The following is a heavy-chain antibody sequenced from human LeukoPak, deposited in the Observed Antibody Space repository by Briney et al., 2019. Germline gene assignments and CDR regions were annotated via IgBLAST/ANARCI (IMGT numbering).Heavy chain of an antibody. V-gene: IGHV3-48*01. CDR1: GFTFSSYS. J-gene: IGHJ6*03. Sequence: GGSLRLSCAASGFTFSSYSMNWVRQAPGKGLEWVSYISRSSSTIYYADSVKGRFTISRDNAKNSLYLQMNSLRAEDTAVYYCARGRDISSSWYSDYYYYYMDVWGKGTTVTVSS. CDR3: ARGRDISSSWYSDYYYYYMDV. CDR2: ISRSSSTI. D-gene: IGHD6-13*01.